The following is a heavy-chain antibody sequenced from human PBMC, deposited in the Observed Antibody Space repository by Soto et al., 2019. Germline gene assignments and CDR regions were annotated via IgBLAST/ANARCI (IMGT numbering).Heavy chain of an antibody. CDR3: AREDSSSSPNWFDP. J-gene: IGHJ5*02. V-gene: IGHV1-69*08. Sequence: QVQLVQSGAEVKKPGSSVKVSCKASGGTFSSYTISWVRQAPGQGLEWMGRIIPILGIANYAQKFQGRVTITAEKSTSTAYMELSSLRSEDTAVYYCAREDSSSSPNWFDPWGQGTLVTVSS. CDR2: IIPILGIA. CDR1: GGTFSSYT. D-gene: IGHD6-6*01.